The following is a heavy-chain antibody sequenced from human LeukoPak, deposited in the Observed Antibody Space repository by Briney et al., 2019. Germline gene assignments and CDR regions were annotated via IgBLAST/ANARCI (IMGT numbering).Heavy chain of an antibody. Sequence: GGSLRLSCAASGFTFSSYAMSWVRQAPGKGLEWVSAISGSGGSTYYADSVKGRFTISRDNSKNTLYLQMNSLRAEDTAVYYCAKGGSTGLLWFGESRFDYWGQGTLVTVSS. CDR2: ISGSGGST. CDR3: AKGGSTGLLWFGESRFDY. D-gene: IGHD3-10*01. V-gene: IGHV3-23*01. J-gene: IGHJ4*02. CDR1: GFTFSSYA.